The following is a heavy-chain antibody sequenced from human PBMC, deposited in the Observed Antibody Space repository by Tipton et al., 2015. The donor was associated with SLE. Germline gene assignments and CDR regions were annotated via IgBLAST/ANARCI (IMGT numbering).Heavy chain of an antibody. J-gene: IGHJ5*02. CDR2: VHSSGST. D-gene: IGHD1-1*01. V-gene: IGHV4-59*01. Sequence: TLSLTCTVSGGSISSYYWSWIRQPPGKRLEWIGHVHSSGSTHYNPSLKSRVTISLDTSKNQFSLRMSSVTAADTAMYYCARSLYDTNWFFFDLWGQGTLVTVSS. CDR3: ARSLYDTNWFFFDL. CDR1: GGSISSYY.